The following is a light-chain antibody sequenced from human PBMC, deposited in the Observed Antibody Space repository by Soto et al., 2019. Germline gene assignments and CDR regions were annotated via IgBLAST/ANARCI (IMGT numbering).Light chain of an antibody. J-gene: IGKJ2*01. CDR1: QSVTTNF. CDR3: QQYSDSPPGYT. Sequence: EIVLTQSPGTLSLSPGERATLSCRASQSVTTNFLAWYQQKPGQAPRLLIYHASSRATGIPDRFSGSGSGTDFTLTISRLEPEDSAVYYCQQYSDSPPGYTFGQGTNLEIK. CDR2: HAS. V-gene: IGKV3-20*01.